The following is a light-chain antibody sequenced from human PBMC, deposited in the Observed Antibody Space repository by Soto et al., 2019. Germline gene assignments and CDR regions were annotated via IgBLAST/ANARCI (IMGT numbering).Light chain of an antibody. J-gene: IGKJ1*01. Sequence: DIQITQSRSSPAASVGDRVTITCRASQSISSYLNWYQQKPGRVSKFLIYAAPSLQSGVPSRFGGSGSGTDFTLTISSLQPEDFATYYCQQSYSTPQTFGQGTKVDIK. CDR3: QQSYSTPQT. CDR2: AAP. CDR1: QSISSY. V-gene: IGKV1-39*01.